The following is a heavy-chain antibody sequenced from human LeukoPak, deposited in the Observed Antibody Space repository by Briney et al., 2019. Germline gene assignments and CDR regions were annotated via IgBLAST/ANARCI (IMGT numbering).Heavy chain of an antibody. D-gene: IGHD2-2*01. Sequence: PGRSLRLSCAASGFTFDDYAMHWVRQAPGKGLGWVSGISWNSGSIGYADSVKGRFTISRDNAKNSLYLQMSSLRAEDMALYYCARQYCSSTSCFDAFDIWGQGTMVTVSS. CDR1: GFTFDDYA. J-gene: IGHJ3*02. V-gene: IGHV3-9*03. CDR3: ARQYCSSTSCFDAFDI. CDR2: ISWNSGSI.